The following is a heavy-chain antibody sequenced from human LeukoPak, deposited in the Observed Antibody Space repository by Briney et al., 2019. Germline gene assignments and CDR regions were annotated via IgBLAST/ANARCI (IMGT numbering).Heavy chain of an antibody. CDR2: INTDGSST. V-gene: IGHV3-74*01. D-gene: IGHD1-1*01. CDR1: GFTFSSYA. Sequence: GGSLRLSCAASGFTFSSYAMSWVRQVPGEGLVWVSRINTDGSSTSYADSVKGRFTMSRDNAKNALYLQMNSLRAEDTALYYCTRDLHNGGMDVWGQGTTVTVSS. CDR3: TRDLHNGGMDV. J-gene: IGHJ6*02.